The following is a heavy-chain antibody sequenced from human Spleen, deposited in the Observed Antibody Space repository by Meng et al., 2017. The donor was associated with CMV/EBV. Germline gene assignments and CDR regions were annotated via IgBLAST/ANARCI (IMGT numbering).Heavy chain of an antibody. J-gene: IGHJ6*02. V-gene: IGHV3-9*01. D-gene: IGHD1-26*01. Sequence: GGSLRLSCAASGFTFDDYAMHWVRQAPGKGLEWVSGISWNSGSIGYADSVKGRFTISRDNSKDTLYLQMSSLRAEDTAVYYCAREKYIVGYYYGLDVWGQGTTVTVSS. CDR1: GFTFDDYA. CDR2: ISWNSGSI. CDR3: AREKYIVGYYYGLDV.